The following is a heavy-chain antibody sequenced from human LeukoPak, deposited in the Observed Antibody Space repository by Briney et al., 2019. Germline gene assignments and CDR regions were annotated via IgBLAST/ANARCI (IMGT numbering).Heavy chain of an antibody. V-gene: IGHV3-23*01. CDR2: ISGSGGST. Sequence: GGSLRLSCAASGFTFSGFAMSWVRQAPGKGLEWVSTISGSGGSTYYADSVKGRFTISRDNSKNTLYLQMNSLRAEDTAVYYCAKTMGAIDHDYWGQGTLVTVSS. CDR1: GFTFSGFA. D-gene: IGHD1-26*01. J-gene: IGHJ4*02. CDR3: AKTMGAIDHDY.